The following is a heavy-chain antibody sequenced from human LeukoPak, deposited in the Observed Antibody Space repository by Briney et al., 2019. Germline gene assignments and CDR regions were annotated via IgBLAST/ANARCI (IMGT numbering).Heavy chain of an antibody. CDR3: AKDWIQFNRVFDCFDS. D-gene: IGHD5-18*01. CDR1: GFTFSSYA. J-gene: IGHJ4*02. Sequence: GGSLRLSCAASGFTFSSYAMSWVRQAPGKGLEWVATIGNTETFYADSVTGRFTISRGNSKNTVNLQMNRLRVEDTAIYYCAKDWIQFNRVFDCFDSWGQGTLVTVSS. V-gene: IGHV3-23*01. CDR2: IGNTET.